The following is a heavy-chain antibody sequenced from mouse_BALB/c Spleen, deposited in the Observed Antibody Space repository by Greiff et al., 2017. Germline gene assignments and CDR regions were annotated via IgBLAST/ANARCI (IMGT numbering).Heavy chain of an antibody. D-gene: IGHD2-3*01. CDR1: GFTFSSFG. J-gene: IGHJ2*01. V-gene: IGHV5-17*02. CDR3: AKGGGYYYFDY. CDR2: ISSGSSTI. Sequence: EVQRVESGGGLVQPGGSRKLSCAASGFTFSSFGMHWVRQAPEKGLEWVAYISSGSSTIYYADTVKGRFTISRDNPKNTLFLQMTSLRSEDTAMYYCAKGGGYYYFDYWGQGTTLTVSS.